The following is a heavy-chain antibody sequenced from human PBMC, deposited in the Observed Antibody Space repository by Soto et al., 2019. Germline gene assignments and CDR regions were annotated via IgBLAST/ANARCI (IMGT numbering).Heavy chain of an antibody. CDR1: GGSFRGYY. J-gene: IGHJ4*02. D-gene: IGHD2-15*01. Sequence: SETLSLTCAVYGGSFRGYYWSLIRQPPGKGLEWIGEINHSGSTNYNPSLKSRVTISVDTSKNQFSLKLSSVTAADTAVYYCAREVVAGPPYYFDYWGQGTMVTVSS. CDR2: INHSGST. V-gene: IGHV4-34*01. CDR3: AREVVAGPPYYFDY.